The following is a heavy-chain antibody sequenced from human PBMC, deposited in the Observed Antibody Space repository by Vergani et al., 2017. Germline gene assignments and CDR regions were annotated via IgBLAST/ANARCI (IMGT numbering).Heavy chain of an antibody. CDR3: ARDLAYCHEGSCAL. CDR2: VLFEGSNE. D-gene: IGHD2-15*01. Sequence: QVQLVQSGGGVVQPGGSLRLSCVASGFTFNRYGMQWVRKDPGKGLEWVAYVLFEGSNEYYADSVKGRFIVSRDNSNDALYLQMNSLRTDDTAVYYCARDLAYCHEGSCALWGQGSVVTVSS. V-gene: IGHV3-30*02. CDR1: GFTFNRYG. J-gene: IGHJ4*02.